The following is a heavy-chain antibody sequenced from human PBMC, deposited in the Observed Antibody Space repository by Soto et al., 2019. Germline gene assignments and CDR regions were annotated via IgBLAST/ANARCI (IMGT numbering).Heavy chain of an antibody. D-gene: IGHD2-2*01. J-gene: IGHJ6*02. Sequence: ASVKVSCKASGYTFTSYGISWVRQAPGQGLEWMGWMNPNSGNTGYAQKFQGRVTMTRSTSISTAYMELNSLRSEDTAVYYCARGLYCITSSCSRPYYNFGMDVWGQGTTVTVSS. CDR2: MNPNSGNT. V-gene: IGHV1-8*02. CDR3: ARGLYCITSSCSRPYYNFGMDV. CDR1: GYTFTSYG.